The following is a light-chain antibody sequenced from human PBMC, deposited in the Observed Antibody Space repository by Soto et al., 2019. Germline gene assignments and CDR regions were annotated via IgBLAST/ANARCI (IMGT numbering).Light chain of an antibody. CDR3: YSAGDNIGV. CDR1: VLAKKF. J-gene: IGLJ2*01. CDR2: KDT. V-gene: IGLV3-27*01. Sequence: SYELTQPSSVSVSPGQTARITCSGDVLAKKFVRWFQQKPGQAPVLMIHKDTERPSGIPERFSGSTSGTTVTLTISGAQVEDEADYYGYSAGDNIGVFGGGTQMTV.